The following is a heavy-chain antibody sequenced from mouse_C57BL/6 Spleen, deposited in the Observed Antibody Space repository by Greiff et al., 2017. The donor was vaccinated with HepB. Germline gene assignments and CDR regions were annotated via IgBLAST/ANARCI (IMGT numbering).Heavy chain of an antibody. V-gene: IGHV5-16*01. Sequence: EVKLMESEGGLVQPGSSMKLSCTASGFTFSDYYMAWVRQVPEKGLEWVANINYDGSSTYYLDSLKSRFIISRDNAKNILYLQMSSLKSEDTATYYCARDEGDYYGSYYFDYWGQGTTLTVSS. CDR2: INYDGSST. CDR1: GFTFSDYY. D-gene: IGHD1-1*01. CDR3: ARDEGDYYGSYYFDY. J-gene: IGHJ2*01.